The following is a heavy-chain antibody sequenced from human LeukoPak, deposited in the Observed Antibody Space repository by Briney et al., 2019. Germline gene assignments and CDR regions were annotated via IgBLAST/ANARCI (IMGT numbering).Heavy chain of an antibody. CDR2: IYYSGST. D-gene: IGHD2-2*01. J-gene: IGHJ3*01. Sequence: PSETLSLTCTVSGGSISSSSYYWGWIRQPPGKGLEWIGSIYYSGSTYYNPPLKSRVTISVDTSKNQFSLKLSSVTAADTAVYYCARGRSSSSTSCYAHWGQGTMVTVSS. V-gene: IGHV4-39*01. CDR1: GGSISSSSYY. CDR3: ARGRSSSSTSCYAH.